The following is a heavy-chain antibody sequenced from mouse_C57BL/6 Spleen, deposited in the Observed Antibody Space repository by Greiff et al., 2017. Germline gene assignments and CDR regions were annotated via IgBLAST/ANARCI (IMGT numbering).Heavy chain of an antibody. Sequence: EVKLQESGPELVKPGASVKISCKASGYSFTDYNMNWVKQSNGKSLEWIGVINPNYGTTSYNQKFKGKATLTVDQSSSTAYMQLNSLTSEDSAVYYCARSYGYDEGYAMDYWGQGTSVTVSS. CDR2: INPNYGTT. CDR3: ARSYGYDEGYAMDY. D-gene: IGHD2-2*01. J-gene: IGHJ4*01. CDR1: GYSFTDYN. V-gene: IGHV1-39*01.